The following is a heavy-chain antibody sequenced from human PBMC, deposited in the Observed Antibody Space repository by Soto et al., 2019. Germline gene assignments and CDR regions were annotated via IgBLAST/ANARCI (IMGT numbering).Heavy chain of an antibody. CDR3: ARSAISPYGGLIGPFDY. J-gene: IGHJ4*02. Sequence: QVQLVQSGGEEKKPGASVKLSCEASGYTFTAYAIHWLRQAPGQRLEWMAWINPGNTNTKYSQKFLGRVSIARDTSAGTAYLELGSLRSEDTAVYYCARSAISPYGGLIGPFDYWGQGNLVTVSS. V-gene: IGHV1-3*05. CDR1: GYTFTAYA. D-gene: IGHD3-16*02. CDR2: INPGNTNT.